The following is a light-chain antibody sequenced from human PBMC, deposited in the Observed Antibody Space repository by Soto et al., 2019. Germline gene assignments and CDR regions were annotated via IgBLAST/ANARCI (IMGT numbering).Light chain of an antibody. J-gene: IGLJ2*01. CDR2: EVS. Sequence: QSALTQPPSASGSPGQSVTISCTGSSSDVGGHNHVSWYQQHPGKAPKLMIYEVSKRPSGVPGRFSGSKSVNTASLIVTGLQAEDEADYYCSSYAGNMNLIFGGGTKLTVL. V-gene: IGLV2-8*01. CDR1: SSDVGGHNH. CDR3: SSYAGNMNLI.